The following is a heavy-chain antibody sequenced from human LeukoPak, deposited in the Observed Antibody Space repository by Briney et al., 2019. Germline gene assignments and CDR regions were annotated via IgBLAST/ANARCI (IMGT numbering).Heavy chain of an antibody. V-gene: IGHV1-2*02. CDR1: GYTFTGYY. Sequence: GASVKVSCKASGYTFTGYYIHWVRQAPGKGLAWMGWMNPTSGGTNYAEKFQGRVTMTRDTSIITAYMELSSLRSDDTAVYYCARKGYHRPAWFDPWGQGTLVTVSS. D-gene: IGHD5-18*01. J-gene: IGHJ5*02. CDR3: ARKGYHRPAWFDP. CDR2: MNPTSGGT.